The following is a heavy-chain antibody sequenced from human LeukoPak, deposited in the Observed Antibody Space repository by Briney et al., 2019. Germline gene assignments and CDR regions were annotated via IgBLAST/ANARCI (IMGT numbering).Heavy chain of an antibody. V-gene: IGHV6-1*01. CDR2: TYYRSKWYN. CDR1: GDSVSSTSVG. D-gene: IGHD1-26*01. CDR3: ARGSGSYNY. J-gene: IGHJ4*02. Sequence: SQTLSLTCAISGDSVSSTSVGWNWIRQSPSRGLEWLGRTYYRSKWYNDYAVSVKSRITINADTSKNQFSLQLNSVSPEDTAVYYCARGSGSYNYWGQGTLVTVSS.